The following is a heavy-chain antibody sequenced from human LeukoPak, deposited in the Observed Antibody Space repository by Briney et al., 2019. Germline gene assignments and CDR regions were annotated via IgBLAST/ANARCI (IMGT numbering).Heavy chain of an antibody. CDR3: TRESGSGSHSDY. Sequence: GGSLRLSCAASGFTFSSYNMNWVRQAPGKGLEWLSYISATGSSIYHADSVKGRFTISRDNAKNSLYLQMNSLRDEDTAVYFCTRESGSGSHSDYWGQGTLVTVSS. CDR2: ISATGSSI. J-gene: IGHJ4*02. D-gene: IGHD1-26*01. V-gene: IGHV3-48*02. CDR1: GFTFSSYN.